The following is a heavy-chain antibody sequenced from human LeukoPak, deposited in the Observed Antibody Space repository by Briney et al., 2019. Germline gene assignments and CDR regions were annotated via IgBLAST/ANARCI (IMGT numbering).Heavy chain of an antibody. CDR2: ISSSSSYI. CDR1: GFTFSSYS. Sequence: GGSLRLSCAASGFTFSSYSMNWVRQAPGKGLEWVSSISSSSSYIYYADSVKGRFTISRDNAKNSLYLQMNSLRAEDTAVYYCARGPNTAAGYYYYYYMDVWGKGTTVTISS. D-gene: IGHD6-13*01. J-gene: IGHJ6*03. V-gene: IGHV3-21*01. CDR3: ARGPNTAAGYYYYYYMDV.